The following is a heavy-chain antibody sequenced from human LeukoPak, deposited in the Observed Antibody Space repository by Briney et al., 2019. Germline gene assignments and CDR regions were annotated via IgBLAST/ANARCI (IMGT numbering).Heavy chain of an antibody. D-gene: IGHD4-17*01. CDR3: ARLAGTTATRSHYYYYGIDV. Sequence: GESLKISCKGSGYSFTSYWIGWVRQMPGKGLEWMGIIYPGDSDTRYSPSFQGQVTISADKSISTAYLQWSSLKASDTAMYYCARLAGTTATRSHYYYYGIDVWGQGTTVTVSS. CDR2: IYPGDSDT. J-gene: IGHJ6*02. V-gene: IGHV5-51*01. CDR1: GYSFTSYW.